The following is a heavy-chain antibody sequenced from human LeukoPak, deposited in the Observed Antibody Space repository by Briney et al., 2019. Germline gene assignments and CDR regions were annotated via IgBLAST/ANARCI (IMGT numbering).Heavy chain of an antibody. Sequence: GGSLRLSCAASGFTFSSYAMHWVRQAPGKGLEWVAVISYDGSNKYYADSVKGRFTISRDNSKNTLYLQMNSLRAEHTAVYYCARRLKDYSTCPYYYHYGMDVWGQGTTVTVSS. CDR1: GFTFSSYA. V-gene: IGHV3-30-3*01. J-gene: IGHJ6*02. CDR3: ARRLKDYSTCPYYYHYGMDV. D-gene: IGHD4-11*01. CDR2: ISYDGSNK.